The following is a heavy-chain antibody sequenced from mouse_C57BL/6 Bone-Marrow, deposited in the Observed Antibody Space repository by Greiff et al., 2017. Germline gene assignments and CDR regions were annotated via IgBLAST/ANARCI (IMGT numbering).Heavy chain of an antibody. CDR2: IYPGDGDT. D-gene: IGHD1-1*01. V-gene: IGHV1-82*01. J-gene: IGHJ3*01. CDR1: GYAFSSSW. Sequence: LVEPGASVKISCKASGYAFSSSWMNWVKPRPGKGLEWIGRIYPGDGDTNYNGKFKGKATLTADKSSSTAYMQLSSLTSEDSAVYFCARDYYGSSAWFAYWGQGTLVTVSA. CDR3: ARDYYGSSAWFAY.